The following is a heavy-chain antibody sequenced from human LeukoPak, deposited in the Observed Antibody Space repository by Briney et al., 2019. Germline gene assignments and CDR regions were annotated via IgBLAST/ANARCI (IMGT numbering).Heavy chain of an antibody. V-gene: IGHV4-59*01. CDR3: ARGARGSGTASDY. CDR2: ISYSGST. J-gene: IGHJ4*02. CDR1: GASISRYY. D-gene: IGHD3-10*01. Sequence: PSETLSLTCTVSGASISRYYWSWIRQPPGKGLEWIGSISYSGSTNYTPSLKSRVTISLDTSKNQFSLKLSSVTAADTAVYYCARGARGSGTASDYWGQGTLVTVSS.